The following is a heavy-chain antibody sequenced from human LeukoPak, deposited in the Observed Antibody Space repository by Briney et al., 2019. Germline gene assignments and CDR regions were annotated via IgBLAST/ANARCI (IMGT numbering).Heavy chain of an antibody. CDR2: IYETGT. V-gene: IGHV4-59*01. CDR3: ARSTLYYYNSGSYSYNWFDP. Sequence: SSETLSLTCTVSGGSISRDYWSWIRQPPGKGLEWIGFIYETGTSYIPSLKRQVTISVDTYNNKFSLKLTSVTAADTTVYYCARSTLYYYNSGSYSYNWFDPWGQGTLVTVSS. J-gene: IGHJ5*02. D-gene: IGHD3-10*01. CDR1: GGSISRDY.